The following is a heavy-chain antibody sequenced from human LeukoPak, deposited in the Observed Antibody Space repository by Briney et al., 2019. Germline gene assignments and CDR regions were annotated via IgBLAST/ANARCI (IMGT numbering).Heavy chain of an antibody. Sequence: RASVKVSCKASGYTFTSYYLHWVRQAPGQGLEWKGIINPSGGSTTYAQKFQGRVTMTRDTSTSTVYMELSSLRSEDTAVYYCARDQGSSSWYYYYGMDVWGQGTTVTVSS. D-gene: IGHD6-13*01. CDR3: ARDQGSSSWYYYYGMDV. V-gene: IGHV1-46*01. J-gene: IGHJ6*02. CDR1: GYTFTSYY. CDR2: INPSGGST.